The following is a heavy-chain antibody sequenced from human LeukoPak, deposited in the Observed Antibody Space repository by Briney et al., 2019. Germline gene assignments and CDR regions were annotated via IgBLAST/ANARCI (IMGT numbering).Heavy chain of an antibody. D-gene: IGHD6-13*01. CDR1: GGSFSGYY. CDR2: INHSGST. CDR3: ARLNGSWGIDY. J-gene: IGHJ4*02. V-gene: IGHV4-34*01. Sequence: SETLSLTCAVYGGSFSGYYWSWIRQPPGKGLEWIGEINHSGSTNYNPSLKSRVTISVDTSKNQFSLKLSSVTAADTAVYYCARLNGSWGIDYWGQGTLVTVSS.